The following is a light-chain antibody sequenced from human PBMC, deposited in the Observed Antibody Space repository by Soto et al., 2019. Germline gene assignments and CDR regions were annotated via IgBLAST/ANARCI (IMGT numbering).Light chain of an antibody. J-gene: IGKJ5*01. CDR2: DAS. Sequence: EIVLTQSPATLSLSPGERATLSCRASQSVSSYLAWYQQKPGQAPRLLIYDASTRATGIPARFSGSGSGTDFTLTSGSLEPEDFAVYCCEQRSNWRITLGQGTRLEIK. CDR1: QSVSSY. CDR3: EQRSNWRIT. V-gene: IGKV3-11*01.